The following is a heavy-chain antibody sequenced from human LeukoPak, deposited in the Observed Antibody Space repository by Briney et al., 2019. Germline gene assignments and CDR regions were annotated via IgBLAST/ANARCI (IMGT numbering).Heavy chain of an antibody. Sequence: GGSLRLSCAASGFTFSSYAMSWVRQAPGKGLEWVSAISGSGGSTYYADSVKGRFTISRDNSKNTLYLQMNSLRAEDTAVYYCAREYDFWSGYGPGEYYYYGMDVWGQGTTVTVSS. J-gene: IGHJ6*02. D-gene: IGHD3-3*01. CDR3: AREYDFWSGYGPGEYYYYGMDV. V-gene: IGHV3-23*01. CDR1: GFTFSSYA. CDR2: ISGSGGST.